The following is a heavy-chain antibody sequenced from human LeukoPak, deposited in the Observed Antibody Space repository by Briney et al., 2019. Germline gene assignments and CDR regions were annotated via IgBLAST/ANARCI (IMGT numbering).Heavy chain of an antibody. J-gene: IGHJ4*02. Sequence: GASVKVSCKASGGTFSSYAISWVRQAPGQGLEWMGGIIPIFGTANYAQKFQGRVTITADKSTSTAYMELSSLRSEDTAVYYCAREEGYSYGGGFDYWGQGTLVTVSS. CDR3: AREEGYSYGGGFDY. CDR1: GGTFSSYA. CDR2: IIPIFGTA. D-gene: IGHD5-18*01. V-gene: IGHV1-69*06.